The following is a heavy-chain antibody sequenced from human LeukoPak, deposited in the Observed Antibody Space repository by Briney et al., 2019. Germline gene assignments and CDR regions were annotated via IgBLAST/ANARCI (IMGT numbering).Heavy chain of an antibody. CDR1: GYTFTSYG. CDR2: ISAHNGNT. D-gene: IGHD6-19*01. J-gene: IGHJ6*03. V-gene: IGHV1-18*01. Sequence: GASVKVSCKASGYTFTSYGISWVRQAPGQGLEWMGWISAHNGNTNYEEKVQGRVTMTTDTSTSTAYMELRSLRSDDTAVYYCARDKGTVATYYYCYMDVWGKGTTITVSS. CDR3: ARDKGTVATYYYCYMDV.